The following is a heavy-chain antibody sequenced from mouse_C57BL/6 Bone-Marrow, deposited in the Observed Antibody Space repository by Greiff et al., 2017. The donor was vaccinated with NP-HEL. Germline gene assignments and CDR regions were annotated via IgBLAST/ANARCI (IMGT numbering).Heavy chain of an antibody. CDR3: ARPLYYGSSSYAMDY. CDR2: ISNGGGST. J-gene: IGHJ4*01. CDR1: GFTFSDYY. D-gene: IGHD1-1*01. Sequence: EVHLVESGGGLVQPGGSLKLSCAASGFTFSDYYMYWVRQTPEKRLEWVAYISNGGGSTYYPDTVKGRFTISRDNAKNTLYLQMSRLKSEDTAMYYCARPLYYGSSSYAMDYWGQGTSVTVSS. V-gene: IGHV5-12*01.